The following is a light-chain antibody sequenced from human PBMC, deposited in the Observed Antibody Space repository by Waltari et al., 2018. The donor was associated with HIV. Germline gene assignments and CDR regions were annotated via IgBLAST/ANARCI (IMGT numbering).Light chain of an antibody. CDR3: ATWDNSLRAM. CDR1: HSNICNNF. V-gene: IGLV1-51*01. J-gene: IGLJ3*02. Sequence: QSVLPQPPSVSAAPGQKVTIPCSGTHSNICNNFVSWYQHLPGTAPKLLIYENNRRPSRIPDRFSASKTGTSATLGITGRQTGDEAIYYCATWDNSLRAMFGGGTKLTVL. CDR2: ENN.